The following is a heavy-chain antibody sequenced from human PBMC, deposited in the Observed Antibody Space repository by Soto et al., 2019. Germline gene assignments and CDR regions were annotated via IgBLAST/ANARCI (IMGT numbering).Heavy chain of an antibody. CDR2: IYYSGST. CDR3: PGHREWGTEPIDDYGRDV. Sequence: QLQLQESGPGLVKPSETLSLTCTVSGGSISSSSYYWGWIRQPPGKGLEWIGSIYYSGSTYYNPSRRSRVTISVYTSNNRFSRMLSSVTAADSAVYYCPGHREWGTEPIDDYGRDVWGRGPTVTFS. J-gene: IGHJ6*02. D-gene: IGHD1-26*01. CDR1: GGSISSSSYY. V-gene: IGHV4-39*01.